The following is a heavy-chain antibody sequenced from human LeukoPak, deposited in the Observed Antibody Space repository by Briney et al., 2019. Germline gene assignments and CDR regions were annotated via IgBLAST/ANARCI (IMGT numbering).Heavy chain of an antibody. J-gene: IGHJ4*02. Sequence: ASVKVSCKASGYTFTSYGISWVRQAPGQWLDWMGWISAYNGNTNYAQKLQGRVTMTTDTSTSTAYMELRSLRSDDTAVYYCARWPGPRWFGDYYFDYWGQGTLVTVSS. D-gene: IGHD3-10*01. CDR2: ISAYNGNT. CDR3: ARWPGPRWFGDYYFDY. V-gene: IGHV1-18*01. CDR1: GYTFTSYG.